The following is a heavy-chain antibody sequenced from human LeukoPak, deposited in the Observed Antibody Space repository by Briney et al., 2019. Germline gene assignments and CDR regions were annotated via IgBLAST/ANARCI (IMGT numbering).Heavy chain of an antibody. J-gene: IGHJ4*02. V-gene: IGHV1-2*02. CDR2: INPNSGGT. CDR3: AREATYSRSVDY. CDR1: GYTFTGYY. Sequence: ASVKVSCKASGYTFTGYYMHWVRQAPGQGLEWMGWINPNSGGTNYAQKFQGRVTMTRDTSISTAYMELSRLRSDDTAVYYCAREATYSRSVDYWGQGTLVTVSS. D-gene: IGHD6-13*01.